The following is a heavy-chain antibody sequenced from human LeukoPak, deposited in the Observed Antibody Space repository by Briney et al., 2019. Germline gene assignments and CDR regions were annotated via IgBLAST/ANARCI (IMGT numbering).Heavy chain of an antibody. CDR3: ARDLNWETY. Sequence: GGTLRLSCAASGFTFSSYGMSWVRQAPGKGLEWVANIKTDGSQIYYVDSVKGRFTISRDNAKNSLYLQMNSLRAEDTAVYYCARDLNWETYWGQGTLVSVSS. CDR1: GFTFSSYG. V-gene: IGHV3-7*01. J-gene: IGHJ4*02. CDR2: IKTDGSQI. D-gene: IGHD7-27*01.